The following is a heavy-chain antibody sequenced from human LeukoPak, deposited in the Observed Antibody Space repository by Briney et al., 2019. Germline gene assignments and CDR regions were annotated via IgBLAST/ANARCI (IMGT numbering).Heavy chain of an antibody. Sequence: SETLSLTCTVSGGSISSYYWSWIRQPAGKGLEWIGHIYTSGSTNYNPSLKSRVTMSVDTSKNQFSLKLSSVTAADTAVYYCARDLIQYNWNDAGAFDIWGQRTMVTVSS. CDR2: IYTSGST. CDR3: ARDLIQYNWNDAGAFDI. D-gene: IGHD1-1*01. V-gene: IGHV4-4*07. CDR1: GGSISSYY. J-gene: IGHJ3*02.